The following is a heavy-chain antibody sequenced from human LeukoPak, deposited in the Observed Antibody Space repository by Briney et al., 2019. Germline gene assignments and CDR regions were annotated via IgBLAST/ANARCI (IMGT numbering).Heavy chain of an antibody. CDR1: GFTFSSYS. V-gene: IGHV3-21*01. D-gene: IGHD4-23*01. CDR2: ISSSSSYI. J-gene: IGHJ4*02. CDR3: ASGGYGGPPV. Sequence: PGGSLRLSCAASGFTFSSYSMNWVRQAPGKGLEWVSSISSSSSYIYYADSVKGRFTVSRDNAKNSLYLQMNSLRAEDTVVYYCASGGYGGPPVWGQGTLVTVSS.